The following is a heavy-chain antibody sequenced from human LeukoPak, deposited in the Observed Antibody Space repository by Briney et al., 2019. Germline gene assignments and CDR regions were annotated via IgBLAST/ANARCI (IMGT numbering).Heavy chain of an antibody. D-gene: IGHD4-17*01. CDR1: GFTFSNAW. V-gene: IGHV3-15*01. CDR3: ATLTTVPTPFDY. J-gene: IGHJ4*02. CDR2: IRRKSDGGTA. Sequence: PGGSLRLSCADSGFTFSNAWMSWVRQALGKGLGWVGRIRRKSDGGTADSAAPVKGRFTISRDDSKNTLYLQMNSLKTEDTAVYYCATLTTVPTPFDYWGQGTLVTVSP.